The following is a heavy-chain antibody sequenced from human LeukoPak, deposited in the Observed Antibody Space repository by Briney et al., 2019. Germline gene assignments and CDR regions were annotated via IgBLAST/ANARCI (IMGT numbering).Heavy chain of an antibody. Sequence: KPSETLSLACTVSGGSSSSNSYYWGWIRQPPGKGLEWIGSIYYSGSTYYNPSLKSRVTISVDTSKNQFSLKLSSVTAADTTVYYCARVRLARWLQFSTDAFDIWGQGTMVTVSS. J-gene: IGHJ3*02. V-gene: IGHV4-39*07. D-gene: IGHD5-24*01. CDR1: GGSSSSNSYY. CDR3: ARVRLARWLQFSTDAFDI. CDR2: IYYSGST.